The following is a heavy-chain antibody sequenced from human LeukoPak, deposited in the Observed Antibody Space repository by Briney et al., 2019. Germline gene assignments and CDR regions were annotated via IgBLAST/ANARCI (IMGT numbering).Heavy chain of an antibody. CDR2: IYHSGST. CDR1: GGSISTYY. V-gene: IGHV4-59*01. CDR3: ARGGAARLHFQN. D-gene: IGHD6-6*01. Sequence: SETLSLTCTVSGGSISTYYGNWVRQPPGKGLEWIGYIYHSGSTNYNPSLQSRVTISVDTSKNQFSLNLNSVTAADTAGYYCARGGAARLHFQNWGQGTLVTVSS. J-gene: IGHJ1*01.